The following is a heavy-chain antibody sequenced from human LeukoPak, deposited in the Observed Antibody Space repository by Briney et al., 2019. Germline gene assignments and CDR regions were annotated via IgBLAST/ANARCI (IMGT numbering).Heavy chain of an antibody. V-gene: IGHV2-5*02. D-gene: IGHD4-17*01. CDR3: AHYGDYRFMYYFDH. J-gene: IGHJ4*02. CDR2: IYWDDNK. Sequence: SGPTLVNPTQTLTLTCTFSGFSLSTSGVGVGWIRQPTGKALEWLALIYWDDNKPYSPSLKSRLTITKDTSKNQVVLTMTNMDPVDTATYYCAHYGDYRFMYYFDHWGQGTLVTVSS. CDR1: GFSLSTSGVG.